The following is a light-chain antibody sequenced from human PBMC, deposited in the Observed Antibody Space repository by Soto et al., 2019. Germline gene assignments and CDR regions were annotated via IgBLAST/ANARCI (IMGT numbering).Light chain of an antibody. CDR2: KAS. Sequence: DIQMTQSPSTLSASVGDRVTITCRASQSISSWLAWYQQKPGKAPKLLIYKASSLESGVPSRFSGSGFGTEFTLTISSLQPDDFATYYCQQSYSTPRTFGQGTKVDIK. J-gene: IGKJ1*01. V-gene: IGKV1-5*03. CDR1: QSISSW. CDR3: QQSYSTPRT.